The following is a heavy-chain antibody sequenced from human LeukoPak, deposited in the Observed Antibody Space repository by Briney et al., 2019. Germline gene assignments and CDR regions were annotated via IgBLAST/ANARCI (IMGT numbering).Heavy chain of an antibody. J-gene: IGHJ4*02. CDR2: IKSKTDGGTT. CDR1: GFTFSNAW. V-gene: IGHV3-15*01. CDR3: TTGPLEWLLYLVY. D-gene: IGHD3-3*01. Sequence: DPGGSLRLSCAASGFTFSNAWMSWVRQAPGKGLEWVGRIKSKTDGGTTDYAAPVKGRFTISRDDSKNTLYLQMNSLKTEDTAVYYCTTGPLEWLLYLVYWGQGTLVTVSS.